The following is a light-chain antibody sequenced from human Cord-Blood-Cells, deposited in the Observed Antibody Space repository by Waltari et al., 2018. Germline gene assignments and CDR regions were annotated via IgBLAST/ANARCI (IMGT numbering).Light chain of an antibody. CDR2: AAS. V-gene: IGKV1-39*01. J-gene: IGKJ1*01. Sequence: DIQMTQYPSSLSASVGDRVTITCRASQSIRSYLNWYQQKPGKAPKLLIYAASSLQSGVPSRFSGSGSGTDFTLTISSLQPEDFATYYCQQSYSTPPTFGQGTKVEIK. CDR3: QQSYSTPPT. CDR1: QSIRSY.